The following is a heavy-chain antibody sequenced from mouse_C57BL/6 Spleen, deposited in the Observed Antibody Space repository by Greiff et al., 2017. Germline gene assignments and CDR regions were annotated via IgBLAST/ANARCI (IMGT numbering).Heavy chain of an antibody. CDR2: ISNLAYSI. CDR1: VFTFSDYG. CDR3: ARSDSSGYPWFAY. V-gene: IGHV5-15*01. J-gene: IGHJ3*01. D-gene: IGHD3-2*02. Sequence: EVKRVESGGGLVQPGGSLKLSCAASVFTFSDYGMAWVRQAPRKGPEWVAFISNLAYSIYYADTVTGRFTISRENAKNTLYLEMSSLRSEDTAMYYCARSDSSGYPWFAYWGQGTLVTVSA.